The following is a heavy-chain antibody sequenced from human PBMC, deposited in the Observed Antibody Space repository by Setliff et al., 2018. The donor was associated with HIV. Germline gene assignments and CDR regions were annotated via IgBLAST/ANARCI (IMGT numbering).Heavy chain of an antibody. Sequence: LRLSCVGSGFMFNDYGMSWVRQAPGKGLEWVAGISWDGIKTTYGDSVRGRFTVSRDNVEKSVYLQMNRLRNEDTARYYCARDHYLGLDYWGQGSLVTVSS. D-gene: IGHD7-27*01. CDR2: ISWDGIKT. CDR3: ARDHYLGLDY. V-gene: IGHV3-20*04. CDR1: GFMFNDYG. J-gene: IGHJ4*02.